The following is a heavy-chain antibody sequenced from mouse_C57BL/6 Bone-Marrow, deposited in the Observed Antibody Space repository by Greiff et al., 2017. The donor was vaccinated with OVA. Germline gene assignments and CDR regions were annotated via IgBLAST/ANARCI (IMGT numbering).Heavy chain of an antibody. CDR2: IWSGGST. CDR1: GFSLTSYG. V-gene: IGHV2-2*01. CDR3: ARSGRYWYFDV. J-gene: IGHJ1*03. Sequence: VKLMESGPGLVQPSQSLSITCTVSGFSLTSYGVHWVRQSPGKGLEWLGVIWSGGSTDYNAAFISRLSISKDNSKSQVFFKMNSLQADDTAIYYYARSGRYWYFDVWGTGTTVTVSS.